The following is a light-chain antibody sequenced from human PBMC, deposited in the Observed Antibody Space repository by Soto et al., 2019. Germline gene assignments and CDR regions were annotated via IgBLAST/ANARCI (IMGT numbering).Light chain of an antibody. CDR3: QQYKSYPWT. V-gene: IGKV1-5*01. Sequence: DIQLTQSPSTLSASVGDTVTISCRASESLIGWLAWYQQIPGSAPKLLIYHASSLECGVPSRFTGDGSGTEFSLTIASLQPDDFGTYYCQQYKSYPWTFGQGTKV. J-gene: IGKJ1*01. CDR1: ESLIGW. CDR2: HAS.